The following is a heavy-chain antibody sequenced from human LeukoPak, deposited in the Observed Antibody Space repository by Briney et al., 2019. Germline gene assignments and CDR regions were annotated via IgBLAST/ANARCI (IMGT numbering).Heavy chain of an antibody. D-gene: IGHD3-10*01. CDR2: IIPIFGTA. CDR3: ARDPRVKWFGESSDAFDI. Sequence: SVKVSCKASGGTFSSYAISWVRQAPGQGLEWMGGIIPIFGTANYAQKFQGRVTITADESTSTAYMELSSLRSEDTAVYYCARDPRVKWFGESSDAFDIWGQGTMVTVSS. CDR1: GGTFSSYA. V-gene: IGHV1-69*13. J-gene: IGHJ3*02.